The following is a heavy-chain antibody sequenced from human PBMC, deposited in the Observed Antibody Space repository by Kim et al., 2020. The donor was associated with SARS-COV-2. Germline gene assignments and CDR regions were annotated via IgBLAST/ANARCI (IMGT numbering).Heavy chain of an antibody. CDR3: AAGWLQSPYHYYGMDV. D-gene: IGHD4-4*01. V-gene: IGHV1-58*01. Sequence: SVKVSCKASGFTFTSSAVQWVRQARGQRLEWIGWIVVGSGNTNYAQKFQERVTIIRDMSTSTAYMELSSLRSEDTAVYYCAAGWLQSPYHYYGMDVWGQGTTVTVSS. J-gene: IGHJ6*02. CDR2: IVVGSGNT. CDR1: GFTFTSSA.